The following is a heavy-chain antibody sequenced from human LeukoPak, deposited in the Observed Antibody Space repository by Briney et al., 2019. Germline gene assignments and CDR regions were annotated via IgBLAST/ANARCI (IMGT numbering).Heavy chain of an antibody. D-gene: IGHD3-22*01. Sequence: GRSLRLSCAASGFTFSSYGMHWVRQAPGKGLEWVAVIWYDGSNKYYADSVKGRFTISRDNSKNTPYLQMNSLRAEDTAVYYCAKDRHYYDSSGYYYWGQGTLVTVSS. J-gene: IGHJ4*02. V-gene: IGHV3-33*06. CDR1: GFTFSSYG. CDR2: IWYDGSNK. CDR3: AKDRHYYDSSGYYY.